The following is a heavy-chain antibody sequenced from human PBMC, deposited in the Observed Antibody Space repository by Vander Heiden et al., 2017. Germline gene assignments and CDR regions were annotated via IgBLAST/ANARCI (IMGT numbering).Heavy chain of an antibody. CDR2: IIPIFGTA. J-gene: IGHJ4*02. Sequence: QVQLVQSGAEVQQPGSSVKVSCKASGGTFSSYAISWVRPAPGQGLEWMGGIIPIFGTANYAQKFQGRVTITADESTSTAYMELSSLRSEDTAVYYCARANDYGDPGDYWGQGTLVTVSS. V-gene: IGHV1-69*01. CDR1: GGTFSSYA. CDR3: ARANDYGDPGDY. D-gene: IGHD4-17*01.